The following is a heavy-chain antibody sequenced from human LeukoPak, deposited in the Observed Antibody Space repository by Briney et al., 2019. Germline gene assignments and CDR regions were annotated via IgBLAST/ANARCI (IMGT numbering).Heavy chain of an antibody. Sequence: SVKVSCKASGGTFSSYAISWVRQAPGQGLEWMGGIIPIFGTANYAQKFQGRVTITADESTSTAYMELSSLRSEDAAVYYCARGSSRLGQSNWFDLWGQGTLVTVSS. CDR2: IIPIFGTA. J-gene: IGHJ5*02. CDR3: ARGSSRLGQSNWFDL. CDR1: GGTFSSYA. D-gene: IGHD6-19*01. V-gene: IGHV1-69*13.